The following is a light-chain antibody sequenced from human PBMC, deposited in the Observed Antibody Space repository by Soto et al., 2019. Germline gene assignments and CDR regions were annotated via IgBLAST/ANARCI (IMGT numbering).Light chain of an antibody. J-gene: IGLJ7*01. CDR1: SSDVGGNHY. CDR3: TSYTSSSNFV. CDR2: EVS. Sequence: QSAPTHPPSASGSPGQSVTISCTGTSSDVGGNHYVSWYQHHPGKAPKLIIYEVSKRPSGVPDRFSGSKSGNTASLTVSGLQAEDEADYFCTSYTSSSNFVLGGGTQLTVL. V-gene: IGLV2-8*01.